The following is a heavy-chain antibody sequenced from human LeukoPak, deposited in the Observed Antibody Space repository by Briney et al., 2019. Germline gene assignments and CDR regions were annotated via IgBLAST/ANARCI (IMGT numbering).Heavy chain of an antibody. D-gene: IGHD2-21*01. V-gene: IGHV4-61*02. CDR2: IYTSGST. CDR1: GGSISSGSYY. J-gene: IGHJ4*02. CDR3: ARHRILWWGTAGLNFDY. Sequence: SETLSLTCTVSGGSISSGSYYWSWIRQPAGKGLEWIRRIYTSGSTNYNPSLRSRVTISVDTSKNQFSLKLSSVTAADTAVYYCARHRILWWGTAGLNFDYWGQGTLVTVSS.